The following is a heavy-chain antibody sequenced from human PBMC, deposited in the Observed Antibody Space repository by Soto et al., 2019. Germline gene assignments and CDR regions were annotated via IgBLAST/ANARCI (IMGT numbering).Heavy chain of an antibody. J-gene: IGHJ4*02. D-gene: IGHD1-1*01. V-gene: IGHV3-23*01. CDR1: GFTFGSTA. Sequence: EVQLLESGGGLVQPGGSLRLSCAASGFTFGSTAMSWVRQAPGKGLEWVSAIDGSGVTTYYADSVKGRFTISRDNSENTLCLQMNSLRAEDTAVYYCAKTTVWPQLQYWGQGTLVTVSS. CDR2: IDGSGVTT. CDR3: AKTTVWPQLQY.